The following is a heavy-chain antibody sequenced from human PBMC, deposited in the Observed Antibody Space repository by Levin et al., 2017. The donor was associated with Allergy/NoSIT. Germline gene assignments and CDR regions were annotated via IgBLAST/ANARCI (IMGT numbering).Heavy chain of an antibody. V-gene: IGHV6-1*01. CDR1: GDSVSSTSAA. CDR3: ARERVRLGYSSSWYPSFNYYGMDG. J-gene: IGHJ6*02. D-gene: IGHD6-13*01. Sequence: SQTLSLTCAISGDSVSSTSAAWNWIRQSPSRGLEWLGRTYYRSKWYNDYAISVKSRITINPDTSKNQFSLQLNSVTPEDTAVYYCARERVRLGYSSSWYPSFNYYGMDGWGQGTTVTVSS. CDR2: TYYRSKWYN.